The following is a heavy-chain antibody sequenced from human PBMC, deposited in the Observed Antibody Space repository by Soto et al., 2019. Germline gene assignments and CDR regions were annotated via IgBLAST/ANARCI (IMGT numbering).Heavy chain of an antibody. CDR3: AKVGRHYSYYYYMDV. J-gene: IGHJ6*03. CDR1: GFTFDDYA. CDR2: ISWNSGSI. Sequence: EVQLVESGGGLVQPGRSLRLSCAASGFTFDDYAVHWVRQAPGKGLEWVSGISWNSGSIGYADSVKGRFTISRDNAKNSLYLQMNSLRAEDTALYYCAKVGRHYSYYYYMDVWGKGTTVTVSS. V-gene: IGHV3-9*01.